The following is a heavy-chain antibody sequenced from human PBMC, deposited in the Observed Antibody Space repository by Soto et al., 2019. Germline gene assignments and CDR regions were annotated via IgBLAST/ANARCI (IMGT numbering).Heavy chain of an antibody. CDR3: GRDRSGSGWFNAFDI. J-gene: IGHJ3*02. D-gene: IGHD6-19*01. Sequence: SQTLSLTCAISGDSVFSSTAAWNWIRQSPSRGLEWLGRTYYRSKWYNDYAVSVKSRITINPDTSKHQFSLQLNSVTPEDTAVYYCGRDRSGSGWFNAFDIWGHGTMVTVSS. V-gene: IGHV6-1*01. CDR1: GDSVFSSTAA. CDR2: TYYRSKWYN.